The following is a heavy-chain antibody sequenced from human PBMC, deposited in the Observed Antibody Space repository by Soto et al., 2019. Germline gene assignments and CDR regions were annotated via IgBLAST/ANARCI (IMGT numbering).Heavy chain of an antibody. V-gene: IGHV1-46*01. CDR3: ARELDILTGAYDY. CDR1: GYTFPSYY. D-gene: IGHD3-9*01. Sequence: QVQLVQSGAEVQKPGASVKVSCKASGYTFPSYYMHLVRQAPGQGLEWMGIINPSGGSTSYAQKLQVRVTMTKDTSTSTVYMELSSVRSEDTAVYYGARELDILTGAYDYWRQVTLVTVSS. CDR2: INPSGGST. J-gene: IGHJ4*02.